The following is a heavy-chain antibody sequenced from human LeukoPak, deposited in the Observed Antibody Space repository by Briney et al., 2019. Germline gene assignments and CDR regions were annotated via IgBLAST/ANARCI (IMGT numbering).Heavy chain of an antibody. CDR3: ARDGETYYYDSSGYYFGYFDY. Sequence: PGGSLRLSCAASGFTFSAYGMHWVRQAPGKGLKWVAVIWYDGSNKYYADSVKGRFTISRDNSKNTLYLQMNSLRAEDTAVYYCARDGETYYYDSSGYYFGYFDYWGQGTLVTVSS. J-gene: IGHJ4*02. V-gene: IGHV3-33*01. D-gene: IGHD3-22*01. CDR1: GFTFSAYG. CDR2: IWYDGSNK.